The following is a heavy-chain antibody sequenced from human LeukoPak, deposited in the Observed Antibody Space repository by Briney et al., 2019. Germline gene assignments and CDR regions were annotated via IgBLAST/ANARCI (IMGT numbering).Heavy chain of an antibody. J-gene: IGHJ4*02. CDR2: ISAYNGNT. D-gene: IGHD3-22*01. Sequence: GASVKVSCKASGCTFTSYGISWVRQAPGQGLEWMGWISAYNGNTNYAQKLQDRVTMTTDTSTSTAYMELRSLRSDDTAVYYCARTNVYYYASSDYYPYFDYWAQGTLVTVSS. CDR3: ARTNVYYYASSDYYPYFDY. V-gene: IGHV1-18*01. CDR1: GCTFTSYG.